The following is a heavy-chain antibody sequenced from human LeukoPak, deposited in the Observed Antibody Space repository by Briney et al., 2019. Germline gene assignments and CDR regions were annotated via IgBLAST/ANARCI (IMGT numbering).Heavy chain of an antibody. Sequence: GGSLRLSCAASGFTFDDYGMSWVRQAPGKGLEWVSGINWNGGSTGYADSVKGRFTISRDDSKNTLYLQMNNLKNEDTAIYFCTTPRDGYDRVGGQGTLVTVSS. V-gene: IGHV3-20*04. D-gene: IGHD5-24*01. J-gene: IGHJ4*02. CDR2: INWNGGST. CDR1: GFTFDDYG. CDR3: TTPRDGYDRV.